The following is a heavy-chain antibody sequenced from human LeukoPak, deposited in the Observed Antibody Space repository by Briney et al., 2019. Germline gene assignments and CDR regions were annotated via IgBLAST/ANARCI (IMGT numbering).Heavy chain of an antibody. J-gene: IGHJ2*01. D-gene: IGHD3-10*01. Sequence: GGSLRLSCSASGFTISTKYMHAVPETPGRRRESVSILYSGGTTYYAASVKGRFTISRETSKNTVSLQMNGLRAEDTAVYFCARVGDHYHWNLDLWGRGTLVTVSS. V-gene: IGHV3-53*01. CDR2: LYSGGTT. CDR3: ARVGDHYHWNLDL. CDR1: GFTISTKY.